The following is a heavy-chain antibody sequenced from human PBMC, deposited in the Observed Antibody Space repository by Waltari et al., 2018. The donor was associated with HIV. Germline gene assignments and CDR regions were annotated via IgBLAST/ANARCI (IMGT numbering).Heavy chain of an antibody. CDR2: ISQDESNK. J-gene: IGHJ6*02. Sequence: HVQLVESGEAVVQPGGSLRLSCAASEFSLSHYGMQWVRQTPGEGLEWVAVISQDESNKGYADSVKGRFTISRDTSKNSLFLQMNSLRGEDTAVYYCAKAPYFGEVRMDVWAQGTTVIVSS. CDR1: EFSLSHYG. CDR3: AKAPYFGEVRMDV. D-gene: IGHD3-3*01. V-gene: IGHV3-30*18.